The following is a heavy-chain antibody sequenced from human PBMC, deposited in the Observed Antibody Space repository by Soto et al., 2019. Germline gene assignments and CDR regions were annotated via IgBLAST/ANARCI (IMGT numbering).Heavy chain of an antibody. CDR1: GGTFSNYA. CDR2: IIPMLGTP. J-gene: IGHJ6*02. V-gene: IGHV1-69*11. CDR3: AMGEQGAYYQDYYGMDV. D-gene: IGHD3-16*01. Sequence: QVQLVQSGAEVKKPGSSVKVSCKASGGTFSNYAISWVRQAPGQGLEGMGGIIPMLGTPNYAQKFQGRVTITADESTHTVYRDLSSLRSKDTAVYYCAMGEQGAYYQDYYGMDVCGQGTTVTVSS.